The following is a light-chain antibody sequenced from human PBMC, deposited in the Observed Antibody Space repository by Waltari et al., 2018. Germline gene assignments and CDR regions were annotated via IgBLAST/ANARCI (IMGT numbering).Light chain of an antibody. J-gene: IGLJ1*01. Sequence: QSALAQPASVSGSPGQSITISCTGTSSDVGGHNFVSWLQHHPGKVPKLIIYDVSSRPSGVSDRFSGSKSGNTASLTISGLQAEDEGDYFCSSYTTGTTLYVFGTGTEVTVL. CDR3: SSYTTGTTLYV. V-gene: IGLV2-14*03. CDR2: DVS. CDR1: SSDVGGHNF.